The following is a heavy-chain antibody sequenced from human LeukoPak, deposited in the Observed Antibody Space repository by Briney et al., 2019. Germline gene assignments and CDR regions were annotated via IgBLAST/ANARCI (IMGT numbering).Heavy chain of an antibody. Sequence: GGSLRLSCAASGFTLSNYWMHWVRQAPGKGLVWVSRINADGSSASYADSVKGRFTISRDNAKNTLYLQMNSLGAEDTAMYYCARDYGRSRDYGMDVWGQGTTVTVSS. CDR3: ARDYGRSRDYGMDV. CDR1: GFTLSNYW. J-gene: IGHJ6*02. CDR2: INADGSSA. D-gene: IGHD3-10*01. V-gene: IGHV3-74*01.